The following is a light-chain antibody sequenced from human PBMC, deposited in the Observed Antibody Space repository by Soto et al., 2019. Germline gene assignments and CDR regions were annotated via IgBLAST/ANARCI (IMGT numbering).Light chain of an antibody. V-gene: IGKV1-9*01. J-gene: IGKJ4*01. CDR3: QQLKSYPRT. CDR1: QGMSSC. Sequence: DIRCTRWPSYLYESVGDRVTITCRSSQGMSSCLAWYQQKPGKTPKLLIYAASSFQSGVPSRFTGRGSGTEFTLTVSSLQPEDFATYYSQQLKSYPRTCGGGPKVDIK. CDR2: AAS.